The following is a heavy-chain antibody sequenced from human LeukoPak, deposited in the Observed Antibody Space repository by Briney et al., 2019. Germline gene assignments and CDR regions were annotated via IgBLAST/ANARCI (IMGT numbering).Heavy chain of an antibody. CDR1: GFTFSSSA. D-gene: IGHD6-13*01. CDR2: ISASGGST. Sequence: PGGSLRLSCAASGFTFSSSAMSWVRQVPGKGLEWVSGISASGGSTSYADSVRGRFTISRDNSKNTLYLQMNSLRAEDTALYYCAKDGSSSWYGDFDYWGQGTLVTVSS. J-gene: IGHJ4*02. CDR3: AKDGSSSWYGDFDY. V-gene: IGHV3-23*01.